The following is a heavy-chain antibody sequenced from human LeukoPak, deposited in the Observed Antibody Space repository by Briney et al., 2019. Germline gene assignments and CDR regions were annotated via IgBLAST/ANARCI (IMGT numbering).Heavy chain of an antibody. V-gene: IGHV3-74*01. J-gene: IGHJ4*02. CDR1: GLPFNSFW. Sequence: GGSLRLSCVISGLPFNSFWMHWVRQAPGEGLVWVSRINSDGSSSAYADSVEGRFTISRNNAKNVLYLHMNSLRADDTAVYYCAICFSGCDYWGQGTLVTVSS. CDR3: AICFSGCDY. CDR2: INSDGSSS. D-gene: IGHD2-21*01.